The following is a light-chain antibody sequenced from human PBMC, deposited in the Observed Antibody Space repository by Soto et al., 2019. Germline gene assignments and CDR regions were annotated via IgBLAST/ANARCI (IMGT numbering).Light chain of an antibody. J-gene: IGKJ2*01. V-gene: IGKV1-5*03. CDR1: QSVRNW. CDR2: KAS. Sequence: DIQMTQSPSTLSTFVGDRVTITCRASQSVRNWLAWFQQKPGKAPKLLIYKASRLETGVPSRFSGSGYGTEFTLTFTSLQPDDFATYYCQQYDIYPLTFGQGTELEIK. CDR3: QQYDIYPLT.